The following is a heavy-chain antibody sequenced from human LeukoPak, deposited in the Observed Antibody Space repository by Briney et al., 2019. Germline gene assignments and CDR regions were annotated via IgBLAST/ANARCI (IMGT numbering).Heavy chain of an antibody. CDR1: GGSIGSSNW. J-gene: IGHJ5*02. V-gene: IGHV4-4*02. D-gene: IGHD3-10*01. CDR2: IYHGGGT. CDR3: ARAYYGSALGGWFDP. Sequence: SETLTLTCAVFGGSIGSSNWWSWVRQPPGKGLEWIGEIYHGGGTNYTLSLKGRFTISVDKSKNQFSLKLDSVAAADTAVYYCARAYYGSALGGWFDPWGQGTLVTVSS.